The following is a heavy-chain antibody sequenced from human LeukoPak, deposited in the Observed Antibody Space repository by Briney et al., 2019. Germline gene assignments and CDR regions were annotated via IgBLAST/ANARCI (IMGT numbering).Heavy chain of an antibody. V-gene: IGHV3-30-3*01. CDR1: GFIFGGYA. J-gene: IGHJ4*02. Sequence: GGSLRLSCAASGFIFGGYAMHWVRPAPGKGLRWLAVISYDGGKTYYADSVEGRFTISRDNSKSTVYLEINSLRSEDTAIYYCARGFNDFWSGSQLEYWGQGTLVTVSS. D-gene: IGHD3-3*01. CDR3: ARGFNDFWSGSQLEY. CDR2: ISYDGGKT.